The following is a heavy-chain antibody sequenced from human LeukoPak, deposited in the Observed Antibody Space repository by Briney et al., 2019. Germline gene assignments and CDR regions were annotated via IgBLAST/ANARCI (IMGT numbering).Heavy chain of an antibody. CDR1: GYTFTGYY. J-gene: IGHJ3*02. CDR3: ARDRFGSGPKGPSDAFDI. V-gene: IGHV1-2*02. D-gene: IGHD3-3*01. Sequence: SVKVSCKASGYTFTGYYMHWVRQAPGQGLEWMGWINPNSGGTNYAQKFQGRVTMTRDTSISTAYMELSRLRSDDTAVYYCARDRFGSGPKGPSDAFDIWGQGTMVTVSS. CDR2: INPNSGGT.